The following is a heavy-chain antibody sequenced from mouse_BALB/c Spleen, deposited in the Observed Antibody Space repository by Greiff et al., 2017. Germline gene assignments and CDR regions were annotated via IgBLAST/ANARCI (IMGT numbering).Heavy chain of an antibody. D-gene: IGHD2-1*01. CDR3: ARYNGNYVGFAY. J-gene: IGHJ3*01. CDR2: ISYSGST. CDR1: GYSITSDYA. Sequence: VQLQQSGPGLVKPSQSLSLTCTVTGYSITSDYAWNWIRQFPGNKLEWMGYISYSGSTSYNPSLKSRISITRDTSKNQFFLQLNSVTTEDTATYYCARYNGNYVGFAYWGQGTLVTVSA. V-gene: IGHV3-2*02.